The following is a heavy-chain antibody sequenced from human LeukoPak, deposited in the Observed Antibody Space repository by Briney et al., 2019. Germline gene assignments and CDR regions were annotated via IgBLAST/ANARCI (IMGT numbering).Heavy chain of an antibody. D-gene: IGHD3-10*01. Sequence: GRSLRLSCTASGFTFGDYAMSWVRQAPGKGLEWVGFIRSKAYGGTTEYAASVKGRFTISRDDSKSIAYLQMNSLKTEDTAVYYCTRPKSYYGLYWGQGTLVTVSS. CDR2: IRSKAYGGTT. CDR3: TRPKSYYGLY. V-gene: IGHV3-49*04. CDR1: GFTFGDYA. J-gene: IGHJ4*02.